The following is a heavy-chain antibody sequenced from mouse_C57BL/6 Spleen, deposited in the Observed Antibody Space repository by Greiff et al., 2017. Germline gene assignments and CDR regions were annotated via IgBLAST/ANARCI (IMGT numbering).Heavy chain of an antibody. V-gene: IGHV3-6*01. CDR2: ISYDGSN. CDR3: ARHYYYARDY. J-gene: IGHJ4*01. Sequence: VQLKESGPGLVKPSQSLSLTCSVTGYSITSGYYWNWIRQFPGNKLEWMGYISYDGSNNYNPSLKNRISITRDTSKNQFFLKLNSVTTEDTATYYCARHYYYARDYWGQGTSVTVSS. CDR1: GYSITSGYY.